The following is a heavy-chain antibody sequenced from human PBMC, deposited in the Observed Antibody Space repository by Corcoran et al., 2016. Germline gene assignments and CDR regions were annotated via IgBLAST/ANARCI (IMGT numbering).Heavy chain of an antibody. CDR3: GGWGGTPPIDD. J-gene: IGHJ4*02. CDR2: INPSGST. V-gene: IGHV4-34*01. D-gene: IGHD3-16*01. CDR1: GGSFSGYY. Sequence: QVQLQQWGAGLLKPSETLSLTCAVSGGSFSGYYWTWIRQPPGEGLEWIGVINPSGSTNYNPSLKSRGTISVDISKNQVSLKLSSVTAADTAVYYCGGWGGTPPIDDWGQGTLVTVSS.